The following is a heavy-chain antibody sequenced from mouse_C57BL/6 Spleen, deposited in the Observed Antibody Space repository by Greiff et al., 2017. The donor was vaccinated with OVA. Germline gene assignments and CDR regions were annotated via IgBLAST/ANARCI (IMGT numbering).Heavy chain of an antibody. Sequence: EVKLQQSGPELVKPGASVKISCKASGYSFTDYNMNWVKQSNGKSLEWIGVINPNYGTTSYNQKFKGKATLTVDKSSSTAYMQLNSLTSEDSAVYYCASSSLGRAYFDYWGQGTTLTVSS. CDR1: GYSFTDYN. V-gene: IGHV1-39*01. CDR3: ASSSLGRAYFDY. D-gene: IGHD4-1*01. J-gene: IGHJ2*01. CDR2: INPNYGTT.